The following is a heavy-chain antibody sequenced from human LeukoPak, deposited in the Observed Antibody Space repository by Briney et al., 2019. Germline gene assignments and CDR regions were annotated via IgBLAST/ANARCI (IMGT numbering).Heavy chain of an antibody. CDR2: ISYDGNNK. J-gene: IGHJ4*02. D-gene: IGHD4-23*01. CDR1: GFTFSTYA. Sequence: GGSLRLSCAASGFTFSTYAMHWVRQAPGKGLEWVAVISYDGNNKYYTDSVKGRFTISRDNSENTVFLQMNRLRPEDTALYYCARHVKGWELPTDCWGQGTLVTVSS. CDR3: ARHVKGWELPTDC. V-gene: IGHV3-30-3*01.